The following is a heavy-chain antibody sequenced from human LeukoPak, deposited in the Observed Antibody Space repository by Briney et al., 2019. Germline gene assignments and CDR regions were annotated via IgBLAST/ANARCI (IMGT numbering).Heavy chain of an antibody. CDR1: GGSISSGDYY. J-gene: IGHJ4*02. V-gene: IGHV4-61*02. CDR2: IYTRGSI. D-gene: IGHD3-22*01. Sequence: SETLSLTCTVSGGSISSGDYYWSWIRQPAGKGLEWIGRIYTRGSINYNPSLRSRVTISVDTSKNQFSLKLSSVAAADTAVYYCARGRDSSGYYYQVFDYWGQGTLVTVSS. CDR3: ARGRDSSGYYYQVFDY.